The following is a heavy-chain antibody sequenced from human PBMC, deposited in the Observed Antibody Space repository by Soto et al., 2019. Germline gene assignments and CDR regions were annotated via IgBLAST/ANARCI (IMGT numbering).Heavy chain of an antibody. CDR1: GGSISSGGYS. CDR2: IYHSGST. Sequence: QLQLQESGSGLVKPSQTLSLTCAVSGGSISSGGYSWSWIRQPPGKGLEWIGYIYHSGSTYYNPPXXXRXXISVDRSKNQCSLKLTSVTAADTAVYYCATAPGPYWGQGTLVTVSS. V-gene: IGHV4-30-2*01. CDR3: ATAPGPY. J-gene: IGHJ4*02.